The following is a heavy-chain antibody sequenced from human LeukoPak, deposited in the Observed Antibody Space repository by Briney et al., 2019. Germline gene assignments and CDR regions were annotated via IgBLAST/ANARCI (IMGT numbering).Heavy chain of an antibody. D-gene: IGHD1-26*01. CDR1: GFTLSNYA. Sequence: GGSLRLSCAASGFTLSNYAMNWVRQAPGKGLEWVSAFSGSGGSTYYADSVKGRFTISRDNSKNTLYLQMNSLRAEDTAVYYCARVLGATSLLQVDYWGQGTLVTVSS. CDR2: FSGSGGST. CDR3: ARVLGATSLLQVDY. V-gene: IGHV3-23*01. J-gene: IGHJ4*02.